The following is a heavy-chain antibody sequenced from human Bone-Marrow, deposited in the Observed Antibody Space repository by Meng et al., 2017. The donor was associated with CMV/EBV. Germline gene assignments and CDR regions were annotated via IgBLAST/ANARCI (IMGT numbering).Heavy chain of an antibody. Sequence: GGSLRLSCAASGFTFSSYSMNWVRQAPGKGLEWVSSISSSSSYIYYADSVKGRFTISRDNAKNSLYLQMNSLRAEDTAVYYCARGRCSSTSCYLYYYYGMDVWGQGTTVTVSS. J-gene: IGHJ6*01. CDR1: GFTFSSYS. CDR2: ISSSSSYI. V-gene: IGHV3-21*01. CDR3: ARGRCSSTSCYLYYYYGMDV. D-gene: IGHD2-2*01.